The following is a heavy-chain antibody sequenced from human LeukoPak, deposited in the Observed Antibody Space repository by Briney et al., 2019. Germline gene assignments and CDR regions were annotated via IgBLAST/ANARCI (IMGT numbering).Heavy chain of an antibody. CDR1: GGPIRSYC. CDR2: INTSGST. J-gene: IGHJ4*02. Sequence: SETLSLTCTVSGGPIRSYCLTWIRQPAGKGLEWIWRINTSGSTNYNPSLKSRVTMSVDTSKNELSLSLTSVTAADTAVYYCARDRIVSGYSEGFDYWGQGTLVTVSS. V-gene: IGHV4-4*07. D-gene: IGHD3-22*01. CDR3: ARDRIVSGYSEGFDY.